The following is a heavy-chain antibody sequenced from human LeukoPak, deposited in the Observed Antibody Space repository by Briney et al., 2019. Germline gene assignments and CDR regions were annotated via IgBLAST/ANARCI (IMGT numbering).Heavy chain of an antibody. D-gene: IGHD6-19*01. Sequence: KPSETLSLTCTVSGGSISSSSYYWGWIRQPPGKGLEWIGSIYYSGSTYYNPSLKSRVTISVDTSKNQFSLKLSSVTAADTAVYYCASHSAVAVAWGGYWGQGTLVTVSS. V-gene: IGHV4-39*01. CDR1: GGSISSSSYY. CDR2: IYYSGST. J-gene: IGHJ4*02. CDR3: ASHSAVAVAWGGY.